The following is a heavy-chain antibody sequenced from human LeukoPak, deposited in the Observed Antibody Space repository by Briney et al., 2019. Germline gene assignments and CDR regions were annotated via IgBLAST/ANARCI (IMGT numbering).Heavy chain of an antibody. CDR3: ARVSYDYVWGSYQHFDY. J-gene: IGHJ4*02. CDR1: GASVSSGSYY. Sequence: SETLSLTCNVSGASVSSGSYYWSWIRQPPGKGLEWIGYIYYSGSTNYNPSLKSRVTISVDTSKNQFSLKLSSVTAADTAVYYCARVSYDYVWGSYQHFDYWGQGTLVTVSS. V-gene: IGHV4-61*01. D-gene: IGHD3-16*02. CDR2: IYYSGST.